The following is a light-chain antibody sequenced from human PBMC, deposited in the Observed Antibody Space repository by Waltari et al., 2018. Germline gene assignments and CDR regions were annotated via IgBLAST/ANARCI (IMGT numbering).Light chain of an antibody. Sequence: QSALTQPASVSGSPGQSVTISCTGTSSDVGGYNYVSWYQQHPGKAPKLMIFDVSYRPSGGSDRFSGSKSGNTASLTISGLQAEDEADYYCSSYIGSSTLELFGGGTSLTVL. CDR3: SSYIGSSTLEL. CDR1: SSDVGGYNY. CDR2: DVS. V-gene: IGLV2-14*03. J-gene: IGLJ2*01.